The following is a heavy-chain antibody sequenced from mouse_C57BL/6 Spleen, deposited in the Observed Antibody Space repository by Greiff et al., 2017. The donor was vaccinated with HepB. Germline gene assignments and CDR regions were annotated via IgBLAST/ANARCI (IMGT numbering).Heavy chain of an antibody. D-gene: IGHD2-2*01. Sequence: QVQLQQPGAELVKPGASVKLSCKASGYTFTSYWMHWVKQRPGQGLAWIGMIHPNSGSTNYNEKFKSKATLTVDKSSSTAYMQLSSLTSEDSAVYYCARVNPGNYFDYWGQGTTLTVSS. CDR3: ARVNPGNYFDY. CDR2: IHPNSGST. CDR1: GYTFTSYW. V-gene: IGHV1-64*01. J-gene: IGHJ2*01.